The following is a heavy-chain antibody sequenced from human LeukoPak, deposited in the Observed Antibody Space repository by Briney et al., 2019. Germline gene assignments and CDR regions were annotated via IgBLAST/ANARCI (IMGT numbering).Heavy chain of an antibody. J-gene: IGHJ5*02. V-gene: IGHV3-7*01. CDR2: IKQDGSEK. Sequence: PGGSLRLSCAASGFTFSSHWMSWVRQAPGKGLEWVANIKQDGSEKYYVDSVKGRFTISRDNAKNSLYLQMNSLRAEDTAVYYCARESDIVARNWFDPWGQGTLVTVSS. CDR3: ARESDIVARNWFDP. CDR1: GFTFSSHW. D-gene: IGHD5-12*01.